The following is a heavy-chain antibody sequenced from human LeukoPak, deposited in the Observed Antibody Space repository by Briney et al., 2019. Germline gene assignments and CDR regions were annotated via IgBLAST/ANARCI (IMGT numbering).Heavy chain of an antibody. V-gene: IGHV1-2*02. Sequence: ASVKVSCKASGYTFTGYYMHWVRQAPGQGLEWMGWINPNSGGTNYAQKFKGRVTMTRDTSISTAYMELSRLRSDDTAVYYCASRRDGYNPVDYYMDVWGKGTTVTVSS. CDR3: ASRRDGYNPVDYYMDV. CDR1: GYTFTGYY. J-gene: IGHJ6*03. CDR2: INPNSGGT. D-gene: IGHD5-24*01.